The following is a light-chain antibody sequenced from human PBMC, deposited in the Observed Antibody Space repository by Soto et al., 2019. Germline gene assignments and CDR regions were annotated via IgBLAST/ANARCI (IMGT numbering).Light chain of an antibody. J-gene: IGKJ3*01. CDR3: QQYENSPYT. CDR1: QYISKF. V-gene: IGKV1-33*01. CDR2: DAS. Sequence: DIELTQSPSSLSASIGDRVSFTCQASQYISKFLNWYQHKPGQAPSLLIYDASKSHFGVPSRFSGSGSGTDFTFTISSLQPEDNATYYCQQYENSPYTFGAGTKVDI.